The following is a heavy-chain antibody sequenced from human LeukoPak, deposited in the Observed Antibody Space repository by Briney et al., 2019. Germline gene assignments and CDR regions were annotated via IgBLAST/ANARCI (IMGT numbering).Heavy chain of an antibody. Sequence: GGSLRLSCTASGFTFGDYAMSWFRQAPGEGLEWVGFIRSKAHGGTKEYAASVKGRFTISRDDSKSIAYLQMDSLKTEDTAVYCCTRAGRYCSGGSCYSFYWGQGTLVTVSS. CDR3: TRAGRYCSGGSCYSFY. CDR2: IRSKAHGGTK. V-gene: IGHV3-49*03. D-gene: IGHD2-15*01. J-gene: IGHJ4*02. CDR1: GFTFGDYA.